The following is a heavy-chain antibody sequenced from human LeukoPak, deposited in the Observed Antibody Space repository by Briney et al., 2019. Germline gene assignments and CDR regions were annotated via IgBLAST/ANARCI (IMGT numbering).Heavy chain of an antibody. D-gene: IGHD6-6*01. CDR2: INQDGTEK. Sequence: PGGSLRLSCAASGFTFTTYWMSWVRQLPGKGLEWVANINQDGTEKYYVDSVKGRFTISRDNSNNTVYLQMNSLRAEDTAIYFCARENRISSSSYYYYMDVWGKGTTVTVS. V-gene: IGHV3-7*01. CDR3: ARENRISSSSYYYYMDV. J-gene: IGHJ6*03. CDR1: GFTFTTYW.